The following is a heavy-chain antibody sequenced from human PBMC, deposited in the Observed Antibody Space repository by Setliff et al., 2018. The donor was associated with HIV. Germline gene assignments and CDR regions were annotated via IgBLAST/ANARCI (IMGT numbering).Heavy chain of an antibody. D-gene: IGHD6-25*01. J-gene: IGHJ4*02. Sequence: SETLSLTCTVSGGSISSYYWSWIRQPPGKGLEWIGYINYSGSTNYNPSLQSRVTISVDTSKNLFSLKLSSVTAADTAVYYCARGYGAAGGGYWGQGTLVTVSS. CDR2: INYSGST. CDR1: GGSISSYY. V-gene: IGHV4-59*08. CDR3: ARGYGAAGGGY.